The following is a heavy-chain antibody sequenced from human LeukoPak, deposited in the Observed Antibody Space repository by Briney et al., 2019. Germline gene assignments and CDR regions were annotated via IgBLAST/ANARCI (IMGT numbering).Heavy chain of an antibody. CDR2: INPSGGST. Sequence: ASVRVSCKASGYTFTSYYMHWVRQAPGQWLEWMGIINPSGGSTSYAQKFQGRVTMTRDTSTSTVYMELSSLRSEDTAVYYCARSQGGSYLDYWGQGTLVTVSS. J-gene: IGHJ4*02. V-gene: IGHV1-46*01. CDR3: ARSQGGSYLDY. CDR1: GYTFTSYY. D-gene: IGHD1-26*01.